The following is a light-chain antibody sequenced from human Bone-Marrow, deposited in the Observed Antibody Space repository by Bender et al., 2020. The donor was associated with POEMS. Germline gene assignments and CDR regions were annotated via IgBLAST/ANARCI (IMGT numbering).Light chain of an antibody. V-gene: IGLV2-11*01. CDR3: CSSATTDTAI. J-gene: IGLJ2*01. CDR2: DAN. CDR1: SSDVGGYDY. Sequence: QSALTQPRSLSGSPGQSVTISCTGTSSDVGGYDYVSWYQQHPGKAPKLIIYDANKRPSGVPARFSGSKSGSTASLTISGLQAADEADYYCCSSATTDTAIFGGGTKLTVL.